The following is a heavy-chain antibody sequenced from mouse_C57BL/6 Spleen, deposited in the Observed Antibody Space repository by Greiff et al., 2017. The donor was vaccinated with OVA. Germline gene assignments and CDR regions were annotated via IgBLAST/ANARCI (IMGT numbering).Heavy chain of an antibody. CDR2: IWSDGST. V-gene: IGHV2-6-1*01. CDR3: ARHTDYYGSSYDAMDY. Sequence: VKLVESGPGLVAPSQSLSITCTVSGFSLTSYGVHWVRQPPGKGLEWLVVIWSDGSTTYNSALKSRLSISQDNSKSQVFLKMNSLQTDDTAMYDCARHTDYYGSSYDAMDYWGQGTSVTVSS. J-gene: IGHJ4*01. D-gene: IGHD1-1*01. CDR1: GFSLTSYG.